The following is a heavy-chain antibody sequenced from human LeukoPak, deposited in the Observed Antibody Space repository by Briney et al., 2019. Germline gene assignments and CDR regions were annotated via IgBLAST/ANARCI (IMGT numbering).Heavy chain of an antibody. D-gene: IGHD6-13*01. Sequence: ASVKVSCKASGYTFTNYGISWARQAPGQGLEWMGWISGYNGKTNYAQKLQGRVTMTTDTSTSTAYMELRSLRSDDTAVYYCARDTGIAVAGTGDFDYWGQGTLVTVSS. V-gene: IGHV1-18*01. CDR3: ARDTGIAVAGTGDFDY. J-gene: IGHJ4*02. CDR2: ISGYNGKT. CDR1: GYTFTNYG.